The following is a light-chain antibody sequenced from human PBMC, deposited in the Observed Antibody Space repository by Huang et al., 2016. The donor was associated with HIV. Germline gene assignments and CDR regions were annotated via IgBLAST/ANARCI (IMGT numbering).Light chain of an antibody. CDR3: QQYTGYPYT. Sequence: DIQMTQSPSTLSASVGDRVTITCRASQTINRWWARYQQKPGKAPKLLIYDASSLERGVPSRFSGSGAGTDFTLTISGLQPDDFSTYYCQQYTGYPYTFGQGTKLEIK. CDR2: DAS. V-gene: IGKV1-5*01. CDR1: QTINRW. J-gene: IGKJ2*01.